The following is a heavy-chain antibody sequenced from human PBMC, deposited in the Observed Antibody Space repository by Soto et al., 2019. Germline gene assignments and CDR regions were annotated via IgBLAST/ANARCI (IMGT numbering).Heavy chain of an antibody. J-gene: IGHJ4*02. D-gene: IGHD3-9*01. V-gene: IGHV3-23*01. CDR3: ARDRERDDWYEDY. CDR1: GFSFSSYA. CDR2: ISGTDGST. Sequence: LRLSCLASGFSFSSYAMSWVREAPGKGLEWVSVISGTDGSTYYADSVKGRVTISRDNSRDTLYLQMNSLRAEDTAVYYCARDRERDDWYEDYWGQGTLVAVCS.